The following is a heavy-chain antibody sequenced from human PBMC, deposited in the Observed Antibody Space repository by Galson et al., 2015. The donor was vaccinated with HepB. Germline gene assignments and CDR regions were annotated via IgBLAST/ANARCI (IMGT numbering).Heavy chain of an antibody. CDR2: IIPIFGTA. V-gene: IGHV1-69*05. J-gene: IGHJ6*02. D-gene: IGHD6-13*01. Sequence: SVKVSCKASGGTFSSYAISWVRQAPGQGLEWMGGIIPIFGTANYAQKFQGRVTMTRDTSTSTVYMELSSLRSEDTAVYYCARDRVVGQLVNYYYYGMDVWGQGTTVTVSS. CDR1: GGTFSSYA. CDR3: ARDRVVGQLVNYYYYGMDV.